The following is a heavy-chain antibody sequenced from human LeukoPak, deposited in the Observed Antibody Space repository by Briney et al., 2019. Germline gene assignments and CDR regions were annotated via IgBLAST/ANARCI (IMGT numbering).Heavy chain of an antibody. D-gene: IGHD6-13*01. CDR2: IYPGDSDT. Sequence: GESLQISFKGAGHSFTSYWIGWVRPMPGKGLGWMGIIYPGDSDTRYSPSFQGQVTISADKSISTAYLQWSSLKASDTAMYYCARPSGYSSCFDYWGQGTLATVSS. CDR3: ARPSGYSSCFDY. CDR1: GHSFTSYW. J-gene: IGHJ4*02. V-gene: IGHV5-51*01.